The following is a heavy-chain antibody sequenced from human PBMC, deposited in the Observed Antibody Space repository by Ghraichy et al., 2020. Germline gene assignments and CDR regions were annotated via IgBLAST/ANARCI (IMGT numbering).Heavy chain of an antibody. D-gene: IGHD2-15*01. J-gene: IGHJ4*02. CDR1: GFTFSSYA. V-gene: IGHV3-23*01. CDR3: AKDDLTVVVASTPYYFEY. Sequence: GGSLRLSCAASGFTFSSYAMSWVRQAPGKGLEWVSAISGSGGSTYYADSVKGRFTISRDNSKNTLYLQMNSLRAEDTAVYYCAKDDLTVVVASTPYYFEYGGQGTLVTVSS. CDR2: ISGSGGST.